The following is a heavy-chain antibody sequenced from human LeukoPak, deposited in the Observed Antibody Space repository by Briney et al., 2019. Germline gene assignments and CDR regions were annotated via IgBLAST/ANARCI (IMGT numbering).Heavy chain of an antibody. D-gene: IGHD2/OR15-2a*01. V-gene: IGHV1-46*01. Sequence: ASVTVSFTSSVYTFTIYYMTWYRQSPGQGLGWMGIINASGGSTNYAQKVQGRVTMNRDTSTSTVYMELSSLRAEDTAVYYCAREKPNYKSNSAYGSFYIWGQGRMVSVCS. CDR1: VYTFTIYY. J-gene: IGHJ3*02. CDR2: INASGGST. CDR3: AREKPNYKSNSAYGSFYI.